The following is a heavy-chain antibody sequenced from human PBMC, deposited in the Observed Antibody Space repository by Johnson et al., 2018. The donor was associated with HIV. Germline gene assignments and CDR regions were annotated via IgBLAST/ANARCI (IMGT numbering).Heavy chain of an antibody. CDR1: GFTFSSYA. J-gene: IGHJ3*01. CDR3: AKDRIRSTAPDTFDV. CDR2: ISGSGDSA. D-gene: IGHD5-18*01. V-gene: IGHV3-23*04. Sequence: EQLVESGGGLVQPGGSLRLSCAASGFTFSSYAMSWVRQAPGKGLEWVLAISGSGDSAYYADSVKGRFTISRDNAKNTLYLQMDSLRAVDTAVFYCAKDRIRSTAPDTFDVWGQGTMVTVSS.